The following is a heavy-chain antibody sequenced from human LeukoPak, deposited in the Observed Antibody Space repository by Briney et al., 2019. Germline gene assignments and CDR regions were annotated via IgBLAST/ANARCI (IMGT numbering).Heavy chain of an antibody. CDR1: GFTVSSNY. CDR3: ARDLAAGGTYPHY. V-gene: IGHV3-53*01. D-gene: IGHD6-13*01. CDR2: IYSDGST. Sequence: GGSLRLSCAASGFTVSSNYMSWVRQAPGKGPEWVSVIYSDGSTYYADSVKGRFTISRDASKNTLYLQMNSLRTEDTAVYYCARDLAAGGTYPHYWGQGTLVSVSS. J-gene: IGHJ4*02.